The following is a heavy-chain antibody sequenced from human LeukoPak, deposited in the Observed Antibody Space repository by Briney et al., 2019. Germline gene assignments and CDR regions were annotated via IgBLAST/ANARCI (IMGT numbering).Heavy chain of an antibody. D-gene: IGHD1-26*01. CDR1: GYTFTGYY. J-gene: IGHJ3*02. CDR3: AEAGSGSYSPDAFDI. Sequence: ASVKVSCKASGYTFTGYYMHWVRQAPGQGLEWMGWINPNSGGTNYAQKFQGRVTMTRDTSISTAYMELSRLRSDDTAVYYCAEAGSGSYSPDAFDIWGQGTMVTVSS. CDR2: INPNSGGT. V-gene: IGHV1-2*02.